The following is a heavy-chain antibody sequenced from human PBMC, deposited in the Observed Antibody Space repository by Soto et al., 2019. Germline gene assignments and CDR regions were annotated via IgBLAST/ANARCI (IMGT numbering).Heavy chain of an antibody. D-gene: IGHD5-12*01. CDR2: INAGNGNT. CDR1: GYTFTSYA. J-gene: IGHJ4*02. CDR3: ARDRDSGYDWYFDY. V-gene: IGHV1-3*01. Sequence: ASVKVSCKASGYTFTSYAMHWVRQAPGQRLEWMGWINAGNGNTKYSQKFQGRVTITRDTSASTAYMELSSLRSEDTAVYYCARDRDSGYDWYFDYWGQGTLVTVSS.